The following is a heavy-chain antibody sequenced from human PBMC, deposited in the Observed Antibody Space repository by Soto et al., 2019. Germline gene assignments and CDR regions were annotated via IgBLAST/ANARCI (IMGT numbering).Heavy chain of an antibody. J-gene: IGHJ5*02. V-gene: IGHV4-4*02. Sequence: SETLSLTCAVSGDSVRSSNWWTWVRQSPGKGLEWIGEIYHLGNTHYNPSLKSRVTVSVDTSRNQFFLTLRSVSAADSAVYHCGREGGETWDYEASWGQGTPVTVS. CDR1: GDSVRSSNW. CDR3: GREGGETWDYEAS. D-gene: IGHD1-7*01. CDR2: IYHLGNT.